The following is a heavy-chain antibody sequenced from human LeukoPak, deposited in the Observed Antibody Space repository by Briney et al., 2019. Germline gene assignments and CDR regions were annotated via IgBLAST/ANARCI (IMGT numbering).Heavy chain of an antibody. CDR3: AKARYDFWSGYPSYFDY. CDR1: GFTFSSYG. Sequence: AGGSLRLSCAASGFTFSSYGMHWVRQAPGKGLEWVAVISYDGSNKYYADSVKGRFTISRDNSKNTLYLQMNSLRAEDTAVYYCAKARYDFWSGYPSYFDYWGQGTLVTVSS. D-gene: IGHD3-3*01. V-gene: IGHV3-30*18. J-gene: IGHJ4*02. CDR2: ISYDGSNK.